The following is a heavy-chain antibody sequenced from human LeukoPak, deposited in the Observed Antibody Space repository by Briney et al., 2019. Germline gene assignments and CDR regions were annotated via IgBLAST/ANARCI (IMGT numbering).Heavy chain of an antibody. CDR1: GYTFTSYD. D-gene: IGHD6-13*01. CDR2: MNPNSGNT. Sequence: ASVKVSCKASGYTFTSYDINWVRQATGQGLEWMGWMNPNSGNTGYAQKFQGRVTMTRNTSISTAYMELSSLRSEDTAVYHCARGLKSSWYSLDAFDIWGQGTMVTVSS. V-gene: IGHV1-8*01. CDR3: ARGLKSSWYSLDAFDI. J-gene: IGHJ3*02.